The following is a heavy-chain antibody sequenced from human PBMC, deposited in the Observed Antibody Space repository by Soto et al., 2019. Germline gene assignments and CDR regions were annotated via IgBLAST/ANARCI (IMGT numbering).Heavy chain of an antibody. Sequence: ASVKGCLKASGYTFTSYDINLVRQATGQGLEWMGWINPNSGNTGYAQKFQGRVTMTRNTSISTAYMELSSLRSEDTAVYYCARGRMVRGVNYYYYYGMDVWGQGTTVTVSS. D-gene: IGHD3-10*01. CDR3: ARGRMVRGVNYYYYYGMDV. J-gene: IGHJ6*01. CDR1: GYTFTSYD. V-gene: IGHV1-8*01. CDR2: INPNSGNT.